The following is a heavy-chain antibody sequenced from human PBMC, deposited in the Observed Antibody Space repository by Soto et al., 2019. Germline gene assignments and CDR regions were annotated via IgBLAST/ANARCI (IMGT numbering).Heavy chain of an antibody. Sequence: PGGSLRLSCAASGFTFSTFAMSWVRQAPGKGLEWVSAISGSGGSTYYADSVKGRFTISRDNSKNTLYLQMNSLRAEDTAVYYCAKDPNSGYDFPFALDYWGQGTLVTVSS. J-gene: IGHJ4*02. V-gene: IGHV3-23*01. CDR2: ISGSGGST. CDR3: AKDPNSGYDFPFALDY. CDR1: GFTFSTFA. D-gene: IGHD5-12*01.